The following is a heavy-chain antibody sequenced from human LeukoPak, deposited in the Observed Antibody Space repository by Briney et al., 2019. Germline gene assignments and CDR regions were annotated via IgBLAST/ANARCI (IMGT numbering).Heavy chain of an antibody. CDR2: IYYSGST. J-gene: IGHJ4*02. CDR1: GGSISSGGYY. CDR3: ARSSGYTCGCDY. Sequence: SETLSLTCTVSGGSISSGGYYWSWIRQHPGKGLEWIGYIYYSGSTYYNPSLKSRVTISVDTSKNQFSLKLSSVTAADTAMYYCARSSGYTCGCDYWGQGTLVTVSS. V-gene: IGHV4-31*03. D-gene: IGHD5-18*01.